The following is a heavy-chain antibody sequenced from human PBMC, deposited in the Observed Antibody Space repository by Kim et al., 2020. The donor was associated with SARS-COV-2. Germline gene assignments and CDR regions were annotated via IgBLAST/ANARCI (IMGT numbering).Heavy chain of an antibody. CDR1: GVSGSTPTTY. V-gene: IGHV4-39*01. CDR2: ISYTTST. J-gene: IGHJ4*02. CDR3: ARQDDILTGYQIGYLDY. D-gene: IGHD3-9*01. Sequence: SETLSLTCTVSGVSGSTPTTYCARIRQPPGNGPDWIGSISYTTSTYFNPPRESPVTISVDTSTNQFSLKLISATAADTAVYYCARQDDILTGYQIGYLDYWGQGTRVTVSS.